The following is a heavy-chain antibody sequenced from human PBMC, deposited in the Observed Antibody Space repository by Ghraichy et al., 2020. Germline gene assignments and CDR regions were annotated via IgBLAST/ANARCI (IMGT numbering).Heavy chain of an antibody. V-gene: IGHV3-7*03. J-gene: IGHJ3*02. CDR2: INQDGREK. D-gene: IGHD3-10*01. CDR3: SSGDTFDI. CDR1: GLAFSTYW. Sequence: GGSLRPSCAASGLAFSTYWMTWVRQAPGKGLEWVANINQDGREKYYVASVKGRFTISRDNAKNSLYLQMNGLRAEDTAVYYCSSGDTFDIWGQGTMVAVSS.